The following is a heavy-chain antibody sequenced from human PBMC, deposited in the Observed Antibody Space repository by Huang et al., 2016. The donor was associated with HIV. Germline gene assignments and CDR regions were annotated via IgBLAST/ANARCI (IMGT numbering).Heavy chain of an antibody. Sequence: EVQLVESGGGLVQPGRSLRLSCAAAGFTFVDYAMHWVRQAPGKGLELVSGISWNSGSIGYADSVKGRFTISRDNAKNSLYLQMNSLRAEDTALYYCARRGVMVRGAHFDYWGLGTLVTVSS. CDR2: ISWNSGSI. CDR1: GFTFVDYA. V-gene: IGHV3-9*01. CDR3: ARRGVMVRGAHFDY. D-gene: IGHD3-10*01. J-gene: IGHJ4*02.